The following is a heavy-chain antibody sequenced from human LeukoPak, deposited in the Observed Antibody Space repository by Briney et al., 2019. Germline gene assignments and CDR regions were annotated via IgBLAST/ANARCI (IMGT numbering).Heavy chain of an antibody. Sequence: GGSLRLSCAASGFTFTIYAMTWVRQAPGKGLQWVSTISVSGENTYYADSVKGRFTISRDISKSTLYLQMNSLRDEDTALYYCAKYGSGTYYNGLHWGQGTLVTVSS. J-gene: IGHJ4*02. CDR3: AKYGSGTYYNGLH. V-gene: IGHV3-23*01. D-gene: IGHD3-10*01. CDR2: ISVSGENT. CDR1: GFTFTIYA.